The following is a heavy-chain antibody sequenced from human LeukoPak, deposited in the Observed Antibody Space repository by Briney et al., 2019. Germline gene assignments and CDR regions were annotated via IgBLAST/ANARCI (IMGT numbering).Heavy chain of an antibody. V-gene: IGHV4-31*03. CDR3: ARARGAAGTGPIDY. Sequence: SETLSLTCTVSGGTISSGDYYWSWIRQHPGKGLEWIGHIHDSGTTYHNPSLKSRVTISVDTSKNQFSLKLSSVTAADTAVYYCARARGAAGTGPIDYWGRGTLVTVSS. J-gene: IGHJ4*02. CDR2: IHDSGTT. D-gene: IGHD6-13*01. CDR1: GGTISSGDYY.